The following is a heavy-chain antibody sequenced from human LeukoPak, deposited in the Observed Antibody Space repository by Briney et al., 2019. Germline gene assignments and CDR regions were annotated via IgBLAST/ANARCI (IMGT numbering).Heavy chain of an antibody. CDR3: EGVRGVRGFYFDY. CDR2: ISYDGSNK. V-gene: IGHV3-30*04. J-gene: IGHJ4*02. D-gene: IGHD3-10*01. CDR1: GFTFSSYA. Sequence: SGRSQRLSCAASGFTFSSYAMHWVRQAPGKGLEWVAVISYDGSNKYYADSVKGRFTISRDNSKNTLYLQMNSLRAEDTAVYYCEGVRGVRGFYFDYWGQGTLVTVSS.